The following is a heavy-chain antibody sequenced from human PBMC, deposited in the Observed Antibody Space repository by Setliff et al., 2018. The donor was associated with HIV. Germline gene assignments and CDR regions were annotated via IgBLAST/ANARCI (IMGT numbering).Heavy chain of an antibody. CDR1: GGSVSSSTTYY. J-gene: IGHJ6*03. CDR2: IYYSGTT. CDR3: GRFQAWQLVRGYYYYLDV. D-gene: IGHD6-6*01. V-gene: IGHV4-61*01. Sequence: NPSETLSLTCTVSGGSVSSSTTYYWGWIRQPPGKGLEWIGYIYYSGTTKYNPSLKSRVTISVDTSKNQFSLKLSSVTAADTAVYYCGRFQAWQLVRGYYYYLDVWGRGATVTVSS.